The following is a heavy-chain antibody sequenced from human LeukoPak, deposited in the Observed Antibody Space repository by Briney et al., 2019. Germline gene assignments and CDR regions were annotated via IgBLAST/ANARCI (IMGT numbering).Heavy chain of an antibody. Sequence: SQTLSLTCTVSGGSISSGGYYWSWIRQHAGKGLEWIGYIYYSGSTYYNPSLKSRVTISVDTSKNQFSLKLSSVTAADTAVYYCARVPRWLGDSHFAYWGQGTLVTVSS. D-gene: IGHD6-19*01. CDR2: IYYSGST. CDR3: ARVPRWLGDSHFAY. J-gene: IGHJ4*02. CDR1: GGSISSGGYY. V-gene: IGHV4-31*03.